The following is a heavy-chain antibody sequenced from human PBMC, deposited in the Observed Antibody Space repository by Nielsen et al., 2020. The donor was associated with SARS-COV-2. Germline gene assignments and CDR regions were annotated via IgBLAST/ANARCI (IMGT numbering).Heavy chain of an antibody. V-gene: IGHV4-59*01. J-gene: IGHJ6*02. CDR1: GGSISSYY. CDR3: AREGYCMDV. CDR2: IYYSGST. Sequence: SETLSLTCTVSGGSISSYYWSWIRQPPGKGLEWIGYIYYSGSTNYNPSLKSRVTISVDTSKNQFSLKLSSVTAADTAVYYCAREGYCMDVWGQGTTVTVSS.